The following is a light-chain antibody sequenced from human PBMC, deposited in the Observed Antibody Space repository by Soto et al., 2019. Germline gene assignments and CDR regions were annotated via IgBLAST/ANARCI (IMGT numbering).Light chain of an antibody. CDR1: QSISSTQ. J-gene: IGKJ1*01. V-gene: IGKV3-20*01. Sequence: EVFLTQSPVTRSLAQGKRATLSCRASQSISSTQLVWYQQKRGQAPTLLIFGASSRATGIPDRFSGSGSGTDFTLTISGLQPEDFSVYYCQPYGTSPGTFGQGTKVDIK. CDR3: QPYGTSPGT. CDR2: GAS.